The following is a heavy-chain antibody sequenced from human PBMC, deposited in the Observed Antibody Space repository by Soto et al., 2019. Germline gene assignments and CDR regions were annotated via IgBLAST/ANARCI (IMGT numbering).Heavy chain of an antibody. J-gene: IGHJ4*02. V-gene: IGHV3-23*01. D-gene: IGHD6-19*01. CDR1: GFTFSSYA. CDR3: AKGKDSSGWYLFDY. CDR2: ISGSGGTT. Sequence: VGSLRLSCAASGFTFSSYAVNWVRQAPGRGLEWVSSISGSGGTTYYADSVKGRFTISRDNSKDTLYLQMNSLRTEDTAVYYCAKGKDSSGWYLFDYWGQGTPVTVSS.